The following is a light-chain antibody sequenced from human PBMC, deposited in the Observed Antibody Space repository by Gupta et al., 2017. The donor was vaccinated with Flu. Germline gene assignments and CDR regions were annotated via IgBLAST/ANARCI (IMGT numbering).Light chain of an antibody. Sequence: QSVLTQPPSVSGAPGQRVTISCTGSSSNIGACYDVHWYQQLPGTAPKLLIYGNSNRPSGVPDRFSGSKSGTSASPAITGLQAEDEADYYCQSYDSSLSGSYVFGTGTKVTVL. CDR3: QSYDSSLSGSYV. CDR2: GNS. CDR1: SSNIGACYD. V-gene: IGLV1-40*01. J-gene: IGLJ1*01.